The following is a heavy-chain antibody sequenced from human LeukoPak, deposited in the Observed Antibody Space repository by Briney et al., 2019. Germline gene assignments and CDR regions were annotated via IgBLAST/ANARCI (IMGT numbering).Heavy chain of an antibody. Sequence: SETLSLTCAVYGVSFSGYYWSWIRQPPGKGLEWIGEINHSGSNNYNPSLKSRVTISVDTSKNQYSLKLSSVTAADTAVYYCAISERGAYYDFRSGYYTGDSFDPWGQGTLVTVSS. J-gene: IGHJ5*02. V-gene: IGHV4-34*01. CDR3: AISERGAYYDFRSGYYTGDSFDP. D-gene: IGHD3-3*01. CDR2: INHSGSN. CDR1: GVSFSGYY.